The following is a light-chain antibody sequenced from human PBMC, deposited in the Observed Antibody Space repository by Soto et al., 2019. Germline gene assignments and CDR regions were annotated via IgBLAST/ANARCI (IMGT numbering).Light chain of an antibody. J-gene: IGKJ1*01. CDR1: QSVTAN. CDR2: GAS. V-gene: IGKV3-15*01. CDR3: QHCDDWPWT. Sequence: EIVMTQSPDTLSVSPGSRATLSCRASQSVTANLDWYQQKPGQAPRLLIYGASTMATGVPARFSGSGSGTEFTLTFSRLQSEDFAGYYCQHCDDWPWTFGQGTKVEL.